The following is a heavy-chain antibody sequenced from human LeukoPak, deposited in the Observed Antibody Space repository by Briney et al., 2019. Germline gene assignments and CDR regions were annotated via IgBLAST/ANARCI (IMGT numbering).Heavy chain of an antibody. CDR3: VRDGQGSTPLDY. V-gene: IGHV3-74*01. CDR1: GFTFSSHW. J-gene: IGHJ4*02. Sequence: PGGSLRLSCAASGFTFSSHWMHWVRQAPGKGLVWVSGISTDGSRPRYADSVNGRFTISRDNAKNTLYLKMNSLRDEDTAVYFCVRDGQGSTPLDYWGQGTLVTVSS. CDR2: ISTDGSRP. D-gene: IGHD2-15*01.